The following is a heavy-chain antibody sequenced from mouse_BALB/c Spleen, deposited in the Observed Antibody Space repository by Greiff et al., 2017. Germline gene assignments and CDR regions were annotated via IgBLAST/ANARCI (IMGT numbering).Heavy chain of an antibody. CDR2: ISSGGSYT. CDR1: GFTFSSYT. Sequence: EVMLVESGGGLVKPGGSLKLSCAASGFTFSSYTMSWVRQTPEKRLEWVATISSGGSYTYYPDSVKGRFTISRDNAKNTLYLQMSSLKSEDTAMYYCTREGDWYFDVWGAGTTVTVSS. CDR3: TREGDWYFDV. J-gene: IGHJ1*01. V-gene: IGHV5-6-4*01.